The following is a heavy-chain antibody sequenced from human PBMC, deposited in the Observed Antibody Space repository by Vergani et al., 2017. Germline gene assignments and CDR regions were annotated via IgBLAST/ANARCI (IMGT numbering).Heavy chain of an antibody. D-gene: IGHD4-17*01. CDR3: ARGGGTVTTHPDHWYFDL. CDR2: IGTAGDP. V-gene: IGHV3-13*05. CDR1: GFTFSSYD. Sequence: EVQLVESGGGLVQPGGSLRLSCAASGFTFSSYDMHWVRQAKGKGLEWVSAIGTAGDPYYPGSVKGRFTISRENAKNSLYLQMNSLRAGDTAVYYCARGGGTVTTHPDHWYFDLWGRGTLVTVSS. J-gene: IGHJ2*01.